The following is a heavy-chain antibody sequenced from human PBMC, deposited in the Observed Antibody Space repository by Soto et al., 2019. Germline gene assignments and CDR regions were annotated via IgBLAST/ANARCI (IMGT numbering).Heavy chain of an antibody. Sequence: LRLSCAASGFIFSDYYMSWIRQAPGKGLEWLSYISSSSETIYYADSVRGRFTISRDNAKKSLYLQMNSLRDEDTAVYYCARDRCSGGTCYEDAFDVWGQGTMVTVSS. CDR1: GFIFSDYY. J-gene: IGHJ3*01. CDR2: ISSSSETI. CDR3: ARDRCSGGTCYEDAFDV. V-gene: IGHV3-11*01. D-gene: IGHD2-15*01.